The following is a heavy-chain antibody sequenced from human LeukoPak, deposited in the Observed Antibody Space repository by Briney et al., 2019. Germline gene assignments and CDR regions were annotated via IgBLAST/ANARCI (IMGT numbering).Heavy chain of an antibody. CDR2: INHSGST. CDR1: GGSFSGYY. J-gene: IGHJ6*03. D-gene: IGHD6-13*01. Sequence: PSETLSLTCAVYGGSFSGYYWSWIRQPPGKGLEWIGEINHSGSTNYNPSLKSRVTISVDTSKNQFSLKLSSVTAADTAVYYCSGYSSSWYSRDYYYMDVWGKGTTVTISS. V-gene: IGHV4-34*01. CDR3: SGYSSSWYSRDYYYMDV.